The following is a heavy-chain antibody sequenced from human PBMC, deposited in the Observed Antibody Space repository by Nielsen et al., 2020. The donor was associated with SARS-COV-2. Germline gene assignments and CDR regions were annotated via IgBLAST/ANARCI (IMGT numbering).Heavy chain of an antibody. D-gene: IGHD6-19*01. CDR2: ISGSGGST. CDR1: GFTFSSYA. J-gene: IGHJ4*02. Sequence: GGSLRLSCAASGFTFSSYAMSWVRQAPGKGLEWVSAISGSGGSTYYADSVKGRFTISRDNAKNSLYLQMNSLRAEDTAVYYCAREMDSSGWYASDYWGQGTLVTVSS. CDR3: AREMDSSGWYASDY. V-gene: IGHV3-23*01.